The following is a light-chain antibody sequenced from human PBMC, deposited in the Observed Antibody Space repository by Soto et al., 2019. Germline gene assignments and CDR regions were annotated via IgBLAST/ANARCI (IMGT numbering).Light chain of an antibody. CDR3: LQDYHFPYT. CDR2: AAS. V-gene: IGKV1-6*01. CDR1: QGISHD. J-gene: IGKJ2*01. Sequence: AIQMTQSPSSLSSSVGDRVTITCRASQGISHDLASYQQKPGKAPNLLIYAASSLQSGVPPMFSGSGSGTDFTLTISRLQHEDFAAYFCLQDYHFPYTFGQGTKLEIK.